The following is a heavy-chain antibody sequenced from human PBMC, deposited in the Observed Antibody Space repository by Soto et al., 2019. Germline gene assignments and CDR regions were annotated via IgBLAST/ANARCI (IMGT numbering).Heavy chain of an antibody. CDR3: ARVERGTATTVVDAFDI. CDR1: GGSVNSGNYY. V-gene: IGHV4-34*01. D-gene: IGHD1-1*01. Sequence: QVQLQQWGAGLLKPSETLSLTCAVYGGSVNSGNYYWSWIRQPPGQGLEWIGEMSHSGGTHFNPSLRSRVTISVDTSKNRFSLKMSSVTAADTSLYYCARVERGTATTVVDAFDIWGPGTLVTVSS. CDR2: MSHSGGT. J-gene: IGHJ3*02.